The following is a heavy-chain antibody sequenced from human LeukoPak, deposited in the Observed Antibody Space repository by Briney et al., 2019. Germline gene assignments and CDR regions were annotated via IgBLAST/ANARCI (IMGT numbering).Heavy chain of an antibody. CDR1: GGSISSSSYY. Sequence: SETLSLTCTVSGGSISSSSYYWGWIRQPPGRGLEWIGSIYYSGSTYYNPSLKSRVTISVDTSKNQLSLKLSSVTAADTAVYYCARFRSEWLRPGGRYYFDYWGQGTLVTVSS. CDR2: IYYSGST. D-gene: IGHD5-12*01. J-gene: IGHJ4*02. CDR3: ARFRSEWLRPGGRYYFDY. V-gene: IGHV4-39*01.